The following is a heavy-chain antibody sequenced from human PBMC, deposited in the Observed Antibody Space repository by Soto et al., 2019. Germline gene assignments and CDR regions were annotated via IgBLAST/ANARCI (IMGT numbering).Heavy chain of an antibody. Sequence: PSETLSLTCSVGGSINVYYLTWLRQPAGKGLEWIGHMYTSGSTNYNPSLKSRVTISEDTSKSQFSLKVNSMTAADTAVYYCARYRREAVAGYTLDNWGQGILVTVSS. V-gene: IGHV4-59*10. CDR2: MYTSGST. J-gene: IGHJ4*02. CDR3: ARYRREAVAGYTLDN. D-gene: IGHD6-13*01. CDR1: GGSINVYY.